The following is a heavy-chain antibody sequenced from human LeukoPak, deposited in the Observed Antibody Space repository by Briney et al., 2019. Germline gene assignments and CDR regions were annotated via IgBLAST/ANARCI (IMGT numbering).Heavy chain of an antibody. CDR1: GGSISSGGYS. J-gene: IGHJ4*02. CDR3: ARDRDGSTSFNY. Sequence: SETLSLTCAVSGGSISSGGYSWSWIRQPPGKGLEWIGYIYHSGSTYYNPSLKSRVTISVDRSKNQFSLKLSSVTAADTAVYYCARDRDGSTSFNYWGQGTLVTVSS. V-gene: IGHV4-30-2*01. D-gene: IGHD2-2*01. CDR2: IYHSGST.